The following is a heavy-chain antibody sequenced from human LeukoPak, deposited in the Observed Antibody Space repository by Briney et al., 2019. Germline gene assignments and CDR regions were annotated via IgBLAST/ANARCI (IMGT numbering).Heavy chain of an antibody. Sequence: ASVKVSCKASGGTFSSYAISWVRRAPGQGLEWMGGIIPIFGTANYAQKFQGRVTITADKSTSTAYMELSSLRSEDTAVYYCARKAAAGSLSLYGMDVWGQGTTVTVSS. CDR3: ARKAAAGSLSLYGMDV. D-gene: IGHD6-13*01. J-gene: IGHJ6*02. CDR1: GGTFSSYA. V-gene: IGHV1-69*06. CDR2: IIPIFGTA.